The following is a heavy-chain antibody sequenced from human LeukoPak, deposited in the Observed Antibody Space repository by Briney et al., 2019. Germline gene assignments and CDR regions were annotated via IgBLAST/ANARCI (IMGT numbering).Heavy chain of an antibody. CDR3: ARAKMATIAAFDY. V-gene: IGHV3-30*01. D-gene: IGHD5-24*01. Sequence: GSLRLSCAASGFTFSSYAMHWVRQAPGKGLEWEAVISYDGSNKYYADSVKGRFTISRDNSKNTLYLQMNSLRAEDTAVYYCARAKMATIAAFDYWGQGTLVTVSS. J-gene: IGHJ4*02. CDR1: GFTFSSYA. CDR2: ISYDGSNK.